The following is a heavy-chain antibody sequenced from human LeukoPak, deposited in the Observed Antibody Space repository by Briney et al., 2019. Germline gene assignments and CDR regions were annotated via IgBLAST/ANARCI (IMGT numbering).Heavy chain of an antibody. Sequence: SETLSLTCTVSGGSISSSSYYWGWIRQPPGKGLEWIGSIYYSGGTYYNPSLKSRVTISVDTSKNQFSLKLSSVTAADTAVYYCARVGRYSYGSNWFDPWGQGTLVTVSS. D-gene: IGHD5-18*01. CDR2: IYYSGGT. CDR1: GGSISSSSYY. V-gene: IGHV4-39*07. J-gene: IGHJ5*02. CDR3: ARVGRYSYGSNWFDP.